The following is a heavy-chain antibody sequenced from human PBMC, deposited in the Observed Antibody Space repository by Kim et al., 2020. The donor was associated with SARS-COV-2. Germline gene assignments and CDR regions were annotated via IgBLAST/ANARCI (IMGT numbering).Heavy chain of an antibody. CDR2: ICGSGGST. CDR3: TKKISARAVVGPGNWFDP. D-gene: IGHD6-19*01. Sequence: GGSLRLSCAASGFTFSSYAMSWVRQAPGKGLEWVSAICGSGGSTYYADSVKGRFTISRDNSKNTLYLQMNSLRAEDTAVYYCTKKISARAVVGPGNWFDPWGQGTLVTVSS. CDR1: GFTFSSYA. V-gene: IGHV3-23*01. J-gene: IGHJ5*02.